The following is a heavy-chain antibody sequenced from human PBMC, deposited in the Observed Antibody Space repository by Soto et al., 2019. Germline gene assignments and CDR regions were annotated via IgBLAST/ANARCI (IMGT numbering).Heavy chain of an antibody. CDR3: ARDRIVSWLRQKDYGDGGSYWFDP. D-gene: IGHD4-17*01. CDR2: IWYDGSNK. J-gene: IGHJ5*02. CDR1: GFTFSSYG. Sequence: GGSLRLSCAASGFTFSSYGMHWVRQAPGKGLEWVAVIWYDGSNKYYADSVKGRFTISRGNSKNTLYLQMNSLRAEDTAVYYCARDRIVSWLRQKDYGDGGSYWFDPWGQGTLVTVSS. V-gene: IGHV3-33*01.